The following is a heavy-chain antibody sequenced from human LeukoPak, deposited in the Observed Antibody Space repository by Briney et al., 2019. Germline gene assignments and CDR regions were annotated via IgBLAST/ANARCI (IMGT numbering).Heavy chain of an antibody. CDR1: GGSISNYY. Sequence: PSETLSLTCTVSGGSISNYYWSWIRQPPGKGLEWIGYIYYSGSTNYNPSLKSRVTISVDRSKNQFSLKLSSVTAADTAVYYCAAYCSSTSCPNWFDPWGQGTLVTVSS. J-gene: IGHJ5*02. D-gene: IGHD2-2*01. CDR2: IYYSGST. CDR3: AAYCSSTSCPNWFDP. V-gene: IGHV4-59*12.